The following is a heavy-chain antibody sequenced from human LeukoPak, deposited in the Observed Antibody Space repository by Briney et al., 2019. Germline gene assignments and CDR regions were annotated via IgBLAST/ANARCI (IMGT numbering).Heavy chain of an antibody. V-gene: IGHV3-30*02. J-gene: IGHJ3*02. D-gene: IGHD1-26*01. CDR2: IRYDGSNK. Sequence: GGSLRLSCAASGFTFSSYGMHWVRQAPGKGLEWVAFIRYDGSNKYYADSVKGRFTISRDNSKNTLYLQMNSLRAEDTAVYYCARELVGATVAFDIWGQGTMVTVSS. CDR3: ARELVGATVAFDI. CDR1: GFTFSSYG.